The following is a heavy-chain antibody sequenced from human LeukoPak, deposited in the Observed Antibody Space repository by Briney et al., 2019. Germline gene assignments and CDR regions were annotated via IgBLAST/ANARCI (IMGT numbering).Heavy chain of an antibody. J-gene: IGHJ4*02. CDR3: ARDRRGDSYGPLDS. CDR2: INSDGSST. V-gene: IGHV3-74*01. D-gene: IGHD5-18*01. Sequence: GGSLRLSCAASGFTFSSYWMHWVRQAPGKGLVWVSRINSDGSSTSYADSVKGRFTISRDNAKNTLYLQMTSLTAEDTALYYCARDRRGDSYGPLDSWGQGTVVTVSS. CDR1: GFTFSSYW.